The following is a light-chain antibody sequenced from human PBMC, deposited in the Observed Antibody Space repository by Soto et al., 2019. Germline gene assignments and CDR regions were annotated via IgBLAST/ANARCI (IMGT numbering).Light chain of an antibody. Sequence: EIVLTQSPGTLPLSTGDRASLSCRAGLSVSSSYLAWYQQKPGQAPRLLIYGASRRATGIPDRFSGSGCVTDLTLTISRLELEDLEENFCQMYGSTPLTFGGGDKVAIK. V-gene: IGKV3-20*01. CDR1: LSVSSSY. CDR3: QMYGSTPLT. J-gene: IGKJ4*01. CDR2: GAS.